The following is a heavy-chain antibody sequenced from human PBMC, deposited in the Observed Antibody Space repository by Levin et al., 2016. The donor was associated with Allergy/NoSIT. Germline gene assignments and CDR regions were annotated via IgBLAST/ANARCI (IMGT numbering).Heavy chain of an antibody. D-gene: IGHD3-3*01. Sequence: GGSLRLSCAASGFTFSSYAMSWVRQAPGKGLEWVSAISGSGGSTYYADSVKGRFTISRDNSKNTLYLQMNSLRAEDTAVYYCATPRAPRFNVLRFLEWSALGGWFDPWGQGTLVTVSS. CDR2: ISGSGGST. J-gene: IGHJ5*02. CDR3: ATPRAPRFNVLRFLEWSALGGWFDP. V-gene: IGHV3-23*01. CDR1: GFTFSSYA.